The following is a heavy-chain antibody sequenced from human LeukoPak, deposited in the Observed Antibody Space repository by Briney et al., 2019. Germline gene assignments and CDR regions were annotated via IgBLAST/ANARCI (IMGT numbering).Heavy chain of an antibody. CDR2: INPNSGGA. Sequence: GASVKVACKASGYTFTEYYMHWVRQAPGQGHEWMGWINPNSGGANYAENFQGRVTMTRDTSISTAYMELRSLTSDDTAVYYCASAPAYYGDYYFHFDYWGQGTLVTVSS. V-gene: IGHV1-2*02. D-gene: IGHD4-17*01. CDR3: ASAPAYYGDYYFHFDY. J-gene: IGHJ4*02. CDR1: GYTFTEYY.